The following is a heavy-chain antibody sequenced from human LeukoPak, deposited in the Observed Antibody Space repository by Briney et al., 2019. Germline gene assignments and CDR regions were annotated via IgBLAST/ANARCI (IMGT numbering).Heavy chain of an antibody. Sequence: EPGGSLRLSCAVSGITLSNYGMSWVRQAPGKGLEWVAGISGSGGTTNYADSVKGRFTISRDNPQNTLFLHMNSLRAEDTAVYFCAKRGVVIRVILVGFHKEAYYFDSWGQGALVTVSS. CDR3: AKRGVVIRVILVGFHKEAYYFDS. D-gene: IGHD3-22*01. V-gene: IGHV3-23*01. CDR1: GITLSNYG. J-gene: IGHJ4*02. CDR2: ISGSGGTT.